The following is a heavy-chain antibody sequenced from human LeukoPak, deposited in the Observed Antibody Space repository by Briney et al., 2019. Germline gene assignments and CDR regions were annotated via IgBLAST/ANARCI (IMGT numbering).Heavy chain of an antibody. V-gene: IGHV1-69*01. CDR2: IIPIFGTA. Sequence: SVKVSCKASGGTFSSYAISWVRQAPGQGLEWMGGIIPIFGTANYAQKFQGRVTITADESTSTAYMGLSSLRSEDTAVYYCACRFSGGSYPYYYGMDVWGQGTTVTVSS. CDR1: GGTFSSYA. CDR3: ACRFSGGSYPYYYGMDV. J-gene: IGHJ6*02. D-gene: IGHD2-15*01.